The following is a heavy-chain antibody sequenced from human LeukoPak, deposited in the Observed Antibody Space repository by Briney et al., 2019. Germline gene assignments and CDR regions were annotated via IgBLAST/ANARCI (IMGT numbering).Heavy chain of an antibody. CDR2: IYYTGST. D-gene: IGHD1-26*01. CDR3: ASGSYAYYYMDV. J-gene: IGHJ6*03. V-gene: IGHV4-59*02. Sequence: SEILSLTCTVSGGSVSDYYWSWIRQSPGKGLEWIGYIYYTGSTSYNPSLRSRVTMSADTSKNQFSLKLSSVTAADTAVYYCASGSYAYYYMDVWGKGTTVTVSS. CDR1: GGSVSDYY.